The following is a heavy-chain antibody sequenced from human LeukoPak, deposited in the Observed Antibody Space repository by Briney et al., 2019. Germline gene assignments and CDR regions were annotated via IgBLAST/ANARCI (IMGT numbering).Heavy chain of an antibody. CDR3: ARLYYYDSRIDP. D-gene: IGHD3-22*01. Sequence: PSETPSLTCTVSGGSISSGDYYWSWIRQPPGKGLEWIAYMYYSGSTYYNPSLKSRVTMSADTSKNQLSLKLSSVTAADTAVYYCARLYYYDSRIDPWGQGILVTVSS. CDR2: MYYSGST. V-gene: IGHV4-30-4*01. CDR1: GGSISSGDYY. J-gene: IGHJ5*02.